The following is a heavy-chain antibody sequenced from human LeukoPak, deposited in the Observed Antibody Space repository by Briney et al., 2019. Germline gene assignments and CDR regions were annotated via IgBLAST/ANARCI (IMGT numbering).Heavy chain of an antibody. Sequence: NPSGTLSLTCAVSGGSISSSNWWSWVRQPPGKGLEWIGEIYHSGSTNYNPSLKSRVTISVDTSKNQFSLKLSSVTAADTAVYYCARVRFDYYDSSGYPPYYFDYWGQGTLVTVSS. V-gene: IGHV4-4*02. CDR2: IYHSGST. J-gene: IGHJ4*02. CDR3: ARVRFDYYDSSGYPPYYFDY. D-gene: IGHD3-22*01. CDR1: GGSISSSNW.